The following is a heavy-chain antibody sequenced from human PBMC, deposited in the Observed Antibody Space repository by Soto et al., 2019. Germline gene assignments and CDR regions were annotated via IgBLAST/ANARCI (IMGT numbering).Heavy chain of an antibody. Sequence: TLSLTCAISGDSVSSNSAAWTWIRQSPSRGLEWLGRTYYRSEWYNDYAVSVKSRIRINPDTSKNQFSLQMNSLRAEDTAVYYCAKGTQYESVYNWFDPWGQGTLVTVSS. CDR2: TYYRSEWYN. D-gene: IGHD3-3*01. CDR3: AKGTQYESVYNWFDP. CDR1: GDSVSSNSAA. J-gene: IGHJ5*02. V-gene: IGHV6-1*01.